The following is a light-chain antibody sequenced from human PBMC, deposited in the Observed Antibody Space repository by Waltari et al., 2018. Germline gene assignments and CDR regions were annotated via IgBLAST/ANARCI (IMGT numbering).Light chain of an antibody. V-gene: IGLV2-23*02. CDR2: AVS. J-gene: IGLJ2*01. CDR1: SSHVGNYKR. Sequence: QSALTQPASVSGSPGQSLTISCPGTSSHVGNYKRVSWYQQHPGKAPKLMIYAVSKRPSGVSDRFSGSKSGDMASLTISGLQPEDEAEYFCSSYAGSSKGVFGGGTKVTVL. CDR3: SSYAGSSKGV.